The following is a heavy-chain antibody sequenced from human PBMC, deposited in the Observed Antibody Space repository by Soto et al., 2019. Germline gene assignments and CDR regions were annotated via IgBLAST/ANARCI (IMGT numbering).Heavy chain of an antibody. D-gene: IGHD2-15*01. Sequence: ASVKVSCKASGYTFTSYDINWVRQATGQGLEWMGWMNPNSGNTGYAQKFQGRVTMTRNTSISTAYMELSGLRSEDTAVYYCERGRSVVDLFDIWGQATMVTVS. CDR1: GYTFTSYD. V-gene: IGHV1-8*01. CDR2: MNPNSGNT. CDR3: ERGRSVVDLFDI. J-gene: IGHJ3*02.